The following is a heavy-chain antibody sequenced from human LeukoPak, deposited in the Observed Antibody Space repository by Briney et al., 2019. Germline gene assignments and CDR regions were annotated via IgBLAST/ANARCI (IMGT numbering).Heavy chain of an antibody. V-gene: IGHV4-59*12. CDR2: IYYSGNT. D-gene: IGHD6-13*01. J-gene: IGHJ3*02. CDR3: ARGGAVAGPDWGDAFDI. CDR1: GGSISSYY. Sequence: PSETLSLTCTVSGGSISSYYWSWIRQPAGKGLEWIGYIYYSGNTYYNPSLKSRVTISVDTSKNHFSLKLSSVTAADTAVYYCARGGAVAGPDWGDAFDIWGQGTMVTVSS.